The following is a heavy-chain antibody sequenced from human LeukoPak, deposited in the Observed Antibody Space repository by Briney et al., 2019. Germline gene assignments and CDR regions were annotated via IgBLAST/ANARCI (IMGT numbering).Heavy chain of an antibody. CDR1: GGSISSYY. Sequence: SETLSLTCTVSGGSISSYYWSWIRQPPGKGLEWIGYIYYSGSTNYNPSLKSRVTISVDTSKNQFSLKLSSVTAADTAVYYCAATNDSSGYYLGGFDYWGQGTLVTVSS. V-gene: IGHV4-59*01. CDR3: AATNDSSGYYLGGFDY. D-gene: IGHD3-22*01. J-gene: IGHJ4*02. CDR2: IYYSGST.